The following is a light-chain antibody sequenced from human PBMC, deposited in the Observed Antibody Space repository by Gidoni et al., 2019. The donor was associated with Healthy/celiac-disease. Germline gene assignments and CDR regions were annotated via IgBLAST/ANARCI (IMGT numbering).Light chain of an antibody. CDR3: QQYYSTPSGT. Sequence: DIVMTQSPDSLAVSLGERATINCKSSQSVLYSSNNKNYLAWYQQKPGQPPKLLIYCASTRESGVPDRFSGSGSGTDFTLTISSLQAEDVAVYYCQQYYSTPSGTFGQGTKLEIK. J-gene: IGKJ2*02. V-gene: IGKV4-1*01. CDR2: CAS. CDR1: QSVLYSSNNKNY.